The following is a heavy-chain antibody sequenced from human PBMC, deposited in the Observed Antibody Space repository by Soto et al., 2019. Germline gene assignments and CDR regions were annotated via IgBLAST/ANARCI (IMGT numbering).Heavy chain of an antibody. CDR2: TRNKANRYTT. J-gene: IGHJ4*02. Sequence: GGSLRLSCAVSGFTLSYNYMYWVRQAPGKGLEWVGRTRNKANRYTTEYAASVKGRFTVSRDESMNSLHLQMNSLKTEDTAVYYCVRTSHYGSGTWNFDFWGQGTVVTVSS. CDR1: GFTLSYNY. D-gene: IGHD3-10*01. V-gene: IGHV3-72*01. CDR3: VRTSHYGSGTWNFDF.